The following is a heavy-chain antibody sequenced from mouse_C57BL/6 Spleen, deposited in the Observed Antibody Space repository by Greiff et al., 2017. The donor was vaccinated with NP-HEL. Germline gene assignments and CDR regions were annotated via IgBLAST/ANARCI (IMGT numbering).Heavy chain of an antibody. J-gene: IGHJ4*01. CDR2: INPNNGGT. Sequence: EVQLQQSGPELVKPGASVKISCKASGYTFTDYYMNWVKPSHGKSLEWIGDINPNNGGTSYNQKFKGKATLTVDKSSSTAYMELRSLTSEDSAVYYCASAGYDYNYYAMDYWGQGTSVTVSS. D-gene: IGHD2-4*01. CDR3: ASAGYDYNYYAMDY. V-gene: IGHV1-26*01. CDR1: GYTFTDYY.